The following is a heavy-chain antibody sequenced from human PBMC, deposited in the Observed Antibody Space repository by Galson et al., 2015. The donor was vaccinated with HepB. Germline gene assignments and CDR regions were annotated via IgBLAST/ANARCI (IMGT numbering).Heavy chain of an antibody. CDR3: ARDRDRGYSGYDPYYYYGMDV. J-gene: IGHJ6*02. D-gene: IGHD5-12*01. Sequence: SLRLSCAASGFTFSSYAMHWVRQAPGKGLEWVAVISYDGSNKYYADSVKGRFTISRDNSKNTLYLQMNSLRAEDTAVYYCARDRDRGYSGYDPYYYYGMDVWGQGTTVTVSS. CDR1: GFTFSSYA. CDR2: ISYDGSNK. V-gene: IGHV3-30*04.